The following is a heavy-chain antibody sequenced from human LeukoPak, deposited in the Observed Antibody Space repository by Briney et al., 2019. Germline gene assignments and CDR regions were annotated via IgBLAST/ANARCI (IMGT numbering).Heavy chain of an antibody. Sequence: GGSLRLSCAASGFTFSSYSMNWVRQAPGKGLEWVSSISSSSSYIYYADSVKGRFTISRDNAKNSLYLQMNSLRAEDTAVYYCARDREWLETFDYWGQGTLVTVSS. J-gene: IGHJ4*02. CDR3: ARDREWLETFDY. D-gene: IGHD6-19*01. CDR2: ISSSSSYI. CDR1: GFTFSSYS. V-gene: IGHV3-21*01.